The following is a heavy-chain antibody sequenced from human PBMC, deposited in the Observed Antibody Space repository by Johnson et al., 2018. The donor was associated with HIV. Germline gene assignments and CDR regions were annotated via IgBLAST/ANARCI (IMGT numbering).Heavy chain of an antibody. CDR2: IKTNTEGGTT. J-gene: IGHJ3*02. V-gene: IGHV3-15*01. Sequence: VQLVESGGGSVKPGDSLRLSCAASGFTFSDVWMTWVRQAPGRGLEWLGRIKTNTEGGTTDYAAPVTGRFTISRDDSINTVYLQMNSLKSEDMAVYYCTTGDCSGGSCHAFDIWGQGTMVTVSS. CDR3: TTGDCSGGSCHAFDI. CDR1: GFTFSDVW. D-gene: IGHD2-15*01.